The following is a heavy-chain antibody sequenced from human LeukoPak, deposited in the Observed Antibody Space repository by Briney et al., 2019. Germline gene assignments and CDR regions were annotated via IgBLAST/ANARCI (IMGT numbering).Heavy chain of an antibody. D-gene: IGHD2-2*03. CDR1: GGSISSYY. CDR3: ARGEPNPGYCSSTSCPYYMDV. Sequence: SETLSLTCTVSGGSISSYYWSWIRQPAGKRLEWIGRIYTSGSTNYNPSLKSRVTMSVDTSKNQFSLKLSSVTAADTAVYYCARGEPNPGYCSSTSCPYYMDVWGKGTTVTVSS. CDR2: IYTSGST. V-gene: IGHV4-4*07. J-gene: IGHJ6*03.